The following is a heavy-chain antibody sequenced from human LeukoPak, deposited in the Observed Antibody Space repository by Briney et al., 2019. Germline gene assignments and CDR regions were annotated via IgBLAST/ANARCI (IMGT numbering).Heavy chain of an antibody. CDR2: INAGNGNT. D-gene: IGHD6-19*01. Sequence: ASEKVSCKASGYTFTSYAMQWVRQAPGQRLEWMGWINAGNGNTKYSQKFQGRVTITRDTSASTAYMELSSLRSEDTAVYYCARDAVGYSSGWSEVNYWGQGTLVTVSS. V-gene: IGHV1-3*01. CDR3: ARDAVGYSSGWSEVNY. J-gene: IGHJ4*02. CDR1: GYTFTSYA.